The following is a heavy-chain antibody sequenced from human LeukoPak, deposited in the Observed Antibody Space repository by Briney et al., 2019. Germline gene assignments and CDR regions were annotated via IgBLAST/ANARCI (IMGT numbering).Heavy chain of an antibody. CDR1: GGSISSYC. D-gene: IGHD1-26*01. J-gene: IGHJ4*02. V-gene: IGHV4-59*01. CDR2: IYYSGST. Sequence: SETLSLTCTVSGGSISSYCWNWIRQPPGKGLEWIGYIYYSGSTIYNPSLKSRVTISVDTSKNQFSLKLSSVTAADTAVYYCASESGRALFDYWGQGTLVTVSS. CDR3: ASESGRALFDY.